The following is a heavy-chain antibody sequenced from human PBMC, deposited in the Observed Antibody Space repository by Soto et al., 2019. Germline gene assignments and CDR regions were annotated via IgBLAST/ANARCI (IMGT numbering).Heavy chain of an antibody. Sequence: TGGSLRLSCAASGFTFSNYAMHWVRQAPGKGLEWVAVISYYGSNKNYADSVKGRFTISRDNSKNTLYLQMNSLRAEDTAVYYCARDRALQLPYYNWFDPWGQGTLVTVSS. D-gene: IGHD1-1*01. CDR2: ISYYGSNK. V-gene: IGHV3-30-3*01. J-gene: IGHJ5*02. CDR3: ARDRALQLPYYNWFDP. CDR1: GFTFSNYA.